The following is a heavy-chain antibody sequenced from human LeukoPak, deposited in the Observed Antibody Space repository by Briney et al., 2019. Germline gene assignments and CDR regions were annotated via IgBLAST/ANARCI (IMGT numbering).Heavy chain of an antibody. CDR1: GFTFSSYE. J-gene: IGHJ4*02. CDR3: AREAAGYSSGWLDY. D-gene: IGHD6-19*01. CDR2: ISSSGTTI. Sequence: GGSLRLSCAASGFTFSSYEMNWVRQAPGKGLEWVSYISSSGTTIYYADSVNGRFTISRDNAKNALYLQMNSLRAEDTAVYYCAREAAGYSSGWLDYWAREPWSPSPQ. V-gene: IGHV3-48*03.